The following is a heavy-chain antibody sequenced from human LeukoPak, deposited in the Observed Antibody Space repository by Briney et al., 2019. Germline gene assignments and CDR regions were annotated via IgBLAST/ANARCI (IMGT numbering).Heavy chain of an antibody. V-gene: IGHV4-39*01. CDR2: IYYSGST. Sequence: SETLSLTCTVSGGSISSSSYYWGWIRQPPGKGLEWIGSIYYSGSTYYNPSLKSRVTISVDTSKNQFSLKLSSVTAADTAVYYCARHREGSSGNYGFDYWGQGTLVTVSS. CDR3: ARHREGSSGNYGFDY. D-gene: IGHD3-22*01. CDR1: GGSISSSSYY. J-gene: IGHJ4*02.